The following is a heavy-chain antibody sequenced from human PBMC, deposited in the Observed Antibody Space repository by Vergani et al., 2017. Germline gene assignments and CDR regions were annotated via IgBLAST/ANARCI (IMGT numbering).Heavy chain of an antibody. J-gene: IGHJ3*02. CDR3: AKVALEGYSYGCCAFDI. V-gene: IGHV3-23*03. Sequence: EVQLLESGGGLVQPGGSLRLSCAASGFTFSSYAMSWVRQAPGKGLEWVSVIYSGGSSTYYADSVKGRFTISRDNSKNTLYLQMNSLRAEDTAVYYCAKVALEGYSYGCCAFDIWGQGTMVTVSS. D-gene: IGHD5-18*01. CDR1: GFTFSSYA. CDR2: IYSGGSST.